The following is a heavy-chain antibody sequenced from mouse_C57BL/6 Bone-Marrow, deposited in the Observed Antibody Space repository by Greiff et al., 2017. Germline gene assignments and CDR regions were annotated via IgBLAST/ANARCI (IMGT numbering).Heavy chain of an antibody. J-gene: IGHJ1*03. D-gene: IGHD1-1*01. V-gene: IGHV14-3*01. CDR1: GFNIKNTY. CDR3: GGLYYVSSYDWYFDV. Sequence: VQLQQSVAELVRPGASVKLSCTASGFNIKNTYMHWVKQRPEQGLEWIGRIDPANGNTKYAPKFQGKATITADTSSNTAYLQLSSLTSEDTAIYYCGGLYYVSSYDWYFDVWGTGTTVTVSS. CDR2: IDPANGNT.